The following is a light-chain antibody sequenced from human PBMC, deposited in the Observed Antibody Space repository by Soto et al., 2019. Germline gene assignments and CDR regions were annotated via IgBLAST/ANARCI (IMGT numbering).Light chain of an antibody. Sequence: EIVLTQSPASLSLSPGERATLSCRASQSVRNNLAWYQQKPGQAPRRLIYGASSRATGIPDRFSGSGSGTDFTLTISRLEPEDFAVYYCQQYGSSPTFGEGTRLEI. CDR2: GAS. CDR3: QQYGSSPT. V-gene: IGKV3-20*01. J-gene: IGKJ5*01. CDR1: QSVRNN.